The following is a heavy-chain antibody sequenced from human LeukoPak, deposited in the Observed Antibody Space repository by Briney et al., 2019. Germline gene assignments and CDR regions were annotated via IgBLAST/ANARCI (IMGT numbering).Heavy chain of an antibody. CDR1: GGSFSSYA. V-gene: IGHV1-69*13. J-gene: IGHJ4*02. CDR3: ARGYYDSLVPPYYFDS. D-gene: IGHD3-22*01. Sequence: ASVKVSCKASGGSFSSYAISWVRQAPGQWLEWMGGIIPIFGTANYAQTFHGRVTITADESTSTAYMELSSLRSEDTAVYYCARGYYDSLVPPYYFDSWGQGTLVTVSS. CDR2: IIPIFGTA.